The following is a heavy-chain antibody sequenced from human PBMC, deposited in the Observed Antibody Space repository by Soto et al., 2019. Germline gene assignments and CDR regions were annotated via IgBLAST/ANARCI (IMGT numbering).Heavy chain of an antibody. V-gene: IGHV4-34*01. CDR1: GGSFVGSH. J-gene: IGHJ5*02. CDR3: ARSRDVVAPAASVLGENWFDP. D-gene: IGHD2-2*01. CDR2: INHSGST. Sequence: SATLSRTCALRGGSFVGSHWGWLDAPPGKGLEWIGEINHSGSTNYNPSLKSRVTISVDTSKNQFSLKLSSVTAADTAVYYCARSRDVVAPAASVLGENWFDPWGQG.